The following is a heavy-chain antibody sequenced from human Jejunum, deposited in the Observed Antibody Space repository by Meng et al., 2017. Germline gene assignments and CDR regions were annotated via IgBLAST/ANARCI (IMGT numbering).Heavy chain of an antibody. Sequence: VPWVPTGAQVKKSGSSVKVSGKASGCPFSSDSISLVRQVPGQGLEWMGGIVPMFGTVRFAQMFQGRVTITADKSTSTAYMELGSLTPEDTAIYYCARAPVGSSWYIERFEYWGQGTLVTVSS. D-gene: IGHD6-13*01. CDR1: GCPFSSDS. V-gene: IGHV1-69*06. CDR2: IVPMFGTV. CDR3: ARAPVGSSWYIERFEY. J-gene: IGHJ4*02.